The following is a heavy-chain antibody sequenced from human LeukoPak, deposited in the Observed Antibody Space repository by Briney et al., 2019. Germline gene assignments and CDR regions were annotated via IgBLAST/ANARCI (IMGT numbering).Heavy chain of an antibody. CDR2: IKHRGRS. V-gene: IGHV4-38-2*02. D-gene: IGHD3-10*01. CDR1: GSSISSDYY. Sequence: TSETLSLTCSVSGSSISSDYYWGWVRQPPGKGLEWIGSIKHRGRSYYNPSLKSRVTISVDTSKNQFSLQLSSVTAADTAVYYCARQVGYYYGSGSYPVDPWGQGTLVTVSS. J-gene: IGHJ5*02. CDR3: ARQVGYYYGSGSYPVDP.